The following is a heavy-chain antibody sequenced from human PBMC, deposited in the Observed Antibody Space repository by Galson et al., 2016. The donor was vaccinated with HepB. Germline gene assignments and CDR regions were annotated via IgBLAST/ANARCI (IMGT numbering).Heavy chain of an antibody. CDR3: ARDRGGGAGSYYNDYYFDS. CDR2: ISYDGRNK. J-gene: IGHJ4*02. V-gene: IGHV3-30*04. Sequence: SLRLSCAASGFTFSSYAMHWVRQAPGKGLEWVAVISYDGRNKYYTDSVKGRFTISRDNSKNTLYLQMNSLRAEDTAVYYCARDRGGGAGSYYNDYYFDSWGQGTLVTVSS. CDR1: GFTFSSYA. D-gene: IGHD3-10*01.